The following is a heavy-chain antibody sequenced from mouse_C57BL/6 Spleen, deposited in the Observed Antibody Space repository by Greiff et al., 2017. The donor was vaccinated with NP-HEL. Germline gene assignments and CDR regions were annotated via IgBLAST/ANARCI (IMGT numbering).Heavy chain of an antibody. CDR2: IDPSDSET. Sequence: VQLQQPGAELVRPGSSVKLSCKASGYTFTSYWMHWVKQRPIQGLEWIGNIDPSDSETHYNQKFKDKATLTVDKSSSTAYMQLSSLTSEDSAVYYCARGAYDYDGSWFAYWGQGTLVTVSA. D-gene: IGHD2-4*01. J-gene: IGHJ3*01. CDR1: GYTFTSYW. CDR3: ARGAYDYDGSWFAY. V-gene: IGHV1-52*01.